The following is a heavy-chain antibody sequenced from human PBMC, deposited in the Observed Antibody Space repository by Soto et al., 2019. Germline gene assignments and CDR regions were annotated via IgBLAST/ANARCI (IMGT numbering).Heavy chain of an antibody. CDR2: ISSSGSTI. V-gene: IGHV3-48*03. CDR3: ASPSVGSEYYYYGMDV. J-gene: IGHJ6*02. Sequence: EVQLVESGGGLVQPGGSLRLSCAASGFTFSSYEMNWVRQAPGKGLVWVSYISSSGSTIYYADSVKGRFTISRDNAKNSLYLQMNSLRAEDTAVYYCASPSVGSEYYYYGMDVWGQGTTVTVSS. D-gene: IGHD3-10*01. CDR1: GFTFSSYE.